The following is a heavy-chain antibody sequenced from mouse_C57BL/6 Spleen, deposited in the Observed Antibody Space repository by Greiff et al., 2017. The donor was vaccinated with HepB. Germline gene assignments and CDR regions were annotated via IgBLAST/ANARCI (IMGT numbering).Heavy chain of an antibody. Sequence: VQLQQSGAELVRPGASVKLSCTASGFNIKDYYMHWVKQRPEQGLEWIGRIDPEDGDTEYAPKFQGKATMTADTSSNTAYLQLSSLTSEDTAVYYCTTVLYYGSSYGYFDVWGTGTTVTVSS. D-gene: IGHD1-1*01. J-gene: IGHJ1*03. CDR3: TTVLYYGSSYGYFDV. CDR1: GFNIKDYY. CDR2: IDPEDGDT. V-gene: IGHV14-1*01.